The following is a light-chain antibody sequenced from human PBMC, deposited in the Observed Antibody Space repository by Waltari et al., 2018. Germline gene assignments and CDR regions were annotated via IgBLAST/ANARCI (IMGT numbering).Light chain of an antibody. CDR3: QQLSGYPFT. CDR2: AVS. V-gene: IGKV1-9*01. CDR1: QDISTY. Sequence: DIQLTQSPSFLSASVGDRVTITCRASQDISTYLAWYQQKPGKAPKLLIHAVSTLQAGVPSRCIGGGSGTELPLTISSLQPEDFATYYCQQLSGYPFTFGPGTKVDIK. J-gene: IGKJ3*01.